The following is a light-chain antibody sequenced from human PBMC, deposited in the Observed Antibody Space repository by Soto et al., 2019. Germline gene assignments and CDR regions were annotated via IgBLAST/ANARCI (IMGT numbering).Light chain of an antibody. Sequence: QSVLTQPRSASGTPGQRVTISCSGSSSNIGSNTVNWYQQRPGTAPKLLSANNNQRPSGVPDRFSGSKSGTSASLAISGLQSEDESTYYCAAWDDSLNGRVFGGGTKVTVL. J-gene: IGLJ3*02. CDR1: SSNIGSNT. V-gene: IGLV1-44*01. CDR2: NNN. CDR3: AAWDDSLNGRV.